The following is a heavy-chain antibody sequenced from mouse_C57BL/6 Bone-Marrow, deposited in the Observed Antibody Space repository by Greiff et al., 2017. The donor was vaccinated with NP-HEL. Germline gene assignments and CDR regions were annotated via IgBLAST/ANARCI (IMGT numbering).Heavy chain of an antibody. J-gene: IGHJ1*03. D-gene: IGHD1-1*01. Sequence: EVQLQQSGPELVKPGASVKIPCKASGYTFTDYNMDWVKQSHGKSLEWIGDINPNNGGTIYNQKFKGKATLTVDKSSSTAYMELRSLTSEDTAVYYCARSDGSSRWYFDVWGTGTTVTVSS. CDR2: INPNNGGT. CDR3: ARSDGSSRWYFDV. V-gene: IGHV1-18*01. CDR1: GYTFTDYN.